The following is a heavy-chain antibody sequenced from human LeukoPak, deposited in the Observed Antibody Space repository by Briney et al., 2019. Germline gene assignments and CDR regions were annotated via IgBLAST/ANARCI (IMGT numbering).Heavy chain of an antibody. D-gene: IGHD3-10*01. Sequence: QPGRSLRLSCAASGFTVSSNYMTWVRQAPGKGLEWLSVMYSGGNTYYAASVEGRFTISRDNSKNTVYLQMNSLRAEDTAVYFCARGGPGVFAYWGQGTLVTVSS. V-gene: IGHV3-53*01. CDR3: ARGGPGVFAY. J-gene: IGHJ4*02. CDR2: MYSGGNT. CDR1: GFTVSSNY.